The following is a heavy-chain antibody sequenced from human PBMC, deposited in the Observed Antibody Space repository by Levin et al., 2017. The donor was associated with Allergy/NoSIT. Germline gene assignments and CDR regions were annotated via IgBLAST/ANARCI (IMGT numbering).Heavy chain of an antibody. CDR3: ARGCSGGDCSSLSHNYYMDV. Sequence: PSSPLSLPCAVSGGSFRGYYWSWIRQSPGKGLEWIGEINDSGSTNYNPSLKSRVTISVDASKNQFSLKVTSVTAADTAVYYCARGCSGGDCSSLSHNYYMDVWGKGTMVTVSS. J-gene: IGHJ6*03. CDR1: GGSFRGYY. V-gene: IGHV4-34*01. D-gene: IGHD2-21*02. CDR2: INDSGST.